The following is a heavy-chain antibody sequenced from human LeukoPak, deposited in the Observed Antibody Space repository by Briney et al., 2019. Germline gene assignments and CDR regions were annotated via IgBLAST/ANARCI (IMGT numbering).Heavy chain of an antibody. Sequence: GGSLRLSCAASEFTFSSYSMNWVRQAPGKGLEWVSSISSSSSYIYYADSVKGRFTISRDNAKNSLYLQMNSLRAEDTAVYYCARGGSSGWYFFYFDYWGQGTLVTVSS. V-gene: IGHV3-21*01. CDR1: EFTFSSYS. CDR3: ARGGSSGWYFFYFDY. D-gene: IGHD6-19*01. J-gene: IGHJ4*02. CDR2: ISSSSSYI.